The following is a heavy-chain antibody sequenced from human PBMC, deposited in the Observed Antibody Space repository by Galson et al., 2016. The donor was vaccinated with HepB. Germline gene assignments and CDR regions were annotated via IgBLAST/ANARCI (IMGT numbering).Heavy chain of an antibody. CDR3: ARGSYYYDSSGILRSYYSSGMDV. J-gene: IGHJ6*02. D-gene: IGHD3-22*01. V-gene: IGHV1-18*04. CDR2: ISAYNGNT. CDR1: GYTFTSYG. Sequence: SVKVSCKASGYTFTSYGINWVRQAPGQGLEWMGWISAYNGNTNYEQKLQDRVTMTTDTSTSTAYMELRSRRSDDTAVYYCARGSYYYDSSGILRSYYSSGMDVWGQGTTVTVSS.